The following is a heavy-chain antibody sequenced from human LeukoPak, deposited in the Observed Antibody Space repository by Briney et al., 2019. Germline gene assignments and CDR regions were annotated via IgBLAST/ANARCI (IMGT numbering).Heavy chain of an antibody. CDR3: ARNSRVVSTSGLNY. V-gene: IGHV1-69*13. J-gene: IGHJ4*02. Sequence: ASVKVSCKVSGGTFSSYPISWVRQAPGQGLEWMGEITPIFGTPDYAQKFQGRVTITADESTTTAYMKLSSLTSEDTAIYYCARNSRVVSTSGLNYWGQGALVTVSS. CDR1: GGTFSSYP. CDR2: ITPIFGTP. D-gene: IGHD4-23*01.